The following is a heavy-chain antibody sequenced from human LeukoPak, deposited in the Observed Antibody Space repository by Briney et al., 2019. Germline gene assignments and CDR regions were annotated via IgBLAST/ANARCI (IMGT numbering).Heavy chain of an antibody. CDR3: ARRMITFGGVIAN. J-gene: IGHJ4*02. CDR1: GYTFTSYD. Sequence: EASVRVSCKASGYTFTSYDISWVRQATGQGLEWMGWMNPNSGNTGYAQKFQGRVTMTRNTSISTAYMELSSLRSEDTAVYYCARRMITFGGVIANWGQGTLVTVSS. D-gene: IGHD3-16*02. V-gene: IGHV1-8*01. CDR2: MNPNSGNT.